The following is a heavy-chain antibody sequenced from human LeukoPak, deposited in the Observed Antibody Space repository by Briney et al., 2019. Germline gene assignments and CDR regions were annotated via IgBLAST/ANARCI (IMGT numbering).Heavy chain of an antibody. Sequence: ASVKVSCKASGGTFSSYAISWVRQAPGQGLEWMGGIIPIFGTANYAQKFQGRVTMTRDTSISTAYMELSRLRSDDTAVYYCARDRTTGTTIWFDPWGQGTLVTVSS. V-gene: IGHV1-69*05. CDR2: IIPIFGTA. J-gene: IGHJ5*02. D-gene: IGHD1-1*01. CDR3: ARDRTTGTTIWFDP. CDR1: GGTFSSYA.